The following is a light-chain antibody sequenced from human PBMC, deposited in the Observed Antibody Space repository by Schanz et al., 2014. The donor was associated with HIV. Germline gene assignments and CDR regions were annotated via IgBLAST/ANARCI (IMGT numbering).Light chain of an antibody. CDR2: DVS. CDR1: SSDVGGYNY. CDR3: SSYTTSSTLVI. J-gene: IGLJ2*01. V-gene: IGLV2-14*01. Sequence: QSALTQPPSASGSPGQSVTISCTGTSSDVGGYNYVSWYQQHPGKVPKLMIYDVSNRPSGVSTRFSGSKSGNTASLTISGLHPDDEADYYCSSYTTSSTLVIFGGGTKLTV.